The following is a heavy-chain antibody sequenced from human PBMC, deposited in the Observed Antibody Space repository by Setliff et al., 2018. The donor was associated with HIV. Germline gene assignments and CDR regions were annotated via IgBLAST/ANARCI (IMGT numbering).Heavy chain of an antibody. Sequence: GGSLRLSCAASGFTFSDHYMDWVRQAPGKGLEWVGRSRNKANSYTTEYAASVKGRFTISRDDSKNSLYLQMNSLKTEYTAVYYCAGDGVEGVLRYYYMDVWGKGTTVTVSS. CDR3: AGDGVEGVLRYYYMDV. CDR1: GFTFSDHY. D-gene: IGHD3-3*01. J-gene: IGHJ6*03. V-gene: IGHV3-72*01. CDR2: SRNKANSYTT.